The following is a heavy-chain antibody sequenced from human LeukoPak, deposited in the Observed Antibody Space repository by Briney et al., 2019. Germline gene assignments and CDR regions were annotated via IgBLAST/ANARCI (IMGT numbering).Heavy chain of an antibody. CDR3: ARVPVWYSSSWYGDY. J-gene: IGHJ4*02. V-gene: IGHV3-30*09. Sequence: GGSLRLSCAASGFTFSSYAMHWVRQAPGKGLEWVAIISYDGSNKYYAESVRGRFAVSRDNSKNTLYLQMNSPRAEDTAVYYCARVPVWYSSSWYGDYWGQGTLVTVSS. D-gene: IGHD6-13*01. CDR1: GFTFSSYA. CDR2: ISYDGSNK.